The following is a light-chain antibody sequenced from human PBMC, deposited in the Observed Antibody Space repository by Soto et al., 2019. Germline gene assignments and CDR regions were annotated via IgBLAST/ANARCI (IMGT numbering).Light chain of an antibody. Sequence: DIQMTQSPSSLSASVGDGVTITCRASQSISSYVSWYQQKPGKAPKLLIYDVSSLESGVPSRFSGSGSGTEFILTISSLQPDDFATYYCQQYDSYSWTFDQGTKVDIK. V-gene: IGKV1-5*01. CDR3: QQYDSYSWT. CDR1: QSISSY. J-gene: IGKJ1*01. CDR2: DVS.